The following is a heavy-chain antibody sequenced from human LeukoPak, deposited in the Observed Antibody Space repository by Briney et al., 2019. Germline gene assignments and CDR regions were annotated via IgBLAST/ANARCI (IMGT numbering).Heavy chain of an antibody. CDR2: ISGSGGST. J-gene: IGHJ6*02. V-gene: IGHV3-23*01. CDR3: AKDLSLGQQLVLADYYYYGMDV. CDR1: GFTFSSYA. Sequence: PGGSLRLSCAASGFTFSSYAMSWVRQAPGKGLEWVSAISGSGGSTYYADSVKGRFTISRDNSKNTLYLQMNSLRAEDTAVYYCAKDLSLGQQLVLADYYYYGMDVWGQGTTVTVSS. D-gene: IGHD6-13*01.